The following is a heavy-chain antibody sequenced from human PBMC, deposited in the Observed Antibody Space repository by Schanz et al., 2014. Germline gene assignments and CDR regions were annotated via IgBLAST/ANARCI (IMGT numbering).Heavy chain of an antibody. V-gene: IGHV1-46*03. D-gene: IGHD3-10*01. CDR1: EYTFTTYY. CDR2: INPSGGTT. CDR3: ASDTMGGNFGLDV. Sequence: QVQWVQSGADVKKPGTAVKVSCKASEYTFTTYYIHWVRQAPGQGLEWMGIINPSGGTTKYAQRFQGRVTMTWDTSTSTVSMELSSLRSEDTAVYYCASDTMGGNFGLDVWGQGTTVTVSS. J-gene: IGHJ6*02.